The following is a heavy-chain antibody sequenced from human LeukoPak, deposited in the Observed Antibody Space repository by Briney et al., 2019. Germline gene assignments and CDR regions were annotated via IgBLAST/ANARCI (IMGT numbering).Heavy chain of an antibody. CDR1: GFIFTNYA. CDR2: VSRSGDGT. CDR3: AKGSVGNADFAS. Sequence: GGSLRLSCEARGFIFTNYAMTWVRQAPGKGLEWVSSVSRSGDGTYYADSVKGRFTISRDSFRGTLFLQMDSLRVEDTAVYFCAKGSVGNADFASWGQGALVTVSS. D-gene: IGHD6-25*01. V-gene: IGHV3-23*01. J-gene: IGHJ4*02.